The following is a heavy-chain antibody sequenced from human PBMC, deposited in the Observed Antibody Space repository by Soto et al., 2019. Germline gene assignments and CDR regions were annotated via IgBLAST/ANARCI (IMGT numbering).Heavy chain of an antibody. J-gene: IGHJ3*02. Sequence: ASVQVSCKASGYTFTGYYMHWVRQAPGQELAWMGWINPNSGGTNYAQKFQGWVTMTRDTSISTAYMELSRLRSDDTAVYYCARRLNPIAAAGPIPDDAFDIWGQGTMVTVSS. CDR3: ARRLNPIAAAGPIPDDAFDI. V-gene: IGHV1-2*04. CDR1: GYTFTGYY. D-gene: IGHD6-13*01. CDR2: INPNSGGT.